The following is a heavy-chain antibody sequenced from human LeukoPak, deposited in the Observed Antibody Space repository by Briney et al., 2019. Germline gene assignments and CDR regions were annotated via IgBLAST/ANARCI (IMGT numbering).Heavy chain of an antibody. V-gene: IGHV3-33*06. CDR3: AKGIYSGYDSPLDY. CDR1: GFTFSSYG. D-gene: IGHD5-12*01. J-gene: IGHJ4*02. Sequence: GRSLGLSCAASGFTFSSYGMHWVRQAPGKGLEWVAVIWYDGSNKYYADSVKGRFTISRDNSKNTLYLQMNSLRAEDTAVYYCAKGIYSGYDSPLDYWGQGTLVTVSS. CDR2: IWYDGSNK.